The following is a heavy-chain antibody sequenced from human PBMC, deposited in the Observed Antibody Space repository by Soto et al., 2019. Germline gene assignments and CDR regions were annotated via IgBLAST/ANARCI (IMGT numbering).Heavy chain of an antibody. D-gene: IGHD5-18*01. CDR1: GDSFTSYW. J-gene: IGHJ6*02. V-gene: IGHV5-10-1*01. CDR2: MDPSDSYT. CDR3: ALRGYSYVYYYYGMEV. Sequence: PGESLKISCKGSGDSFTSYWISWLRQMPGKGLVWMGRMDPSDSYTNYSPSFQGHVTTSADKSISTAYLQWSSLKASDTAMYYCALRGYSYVYYYYGMEVWGQGTTVTVSS.